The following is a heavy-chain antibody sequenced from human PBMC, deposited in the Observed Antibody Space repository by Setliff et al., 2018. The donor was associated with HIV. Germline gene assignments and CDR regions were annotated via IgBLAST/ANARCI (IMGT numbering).Heavy chain of an antibody. V-gene: IGHV4-61*02. Sequence: PSETLSLTCTVSGGSISSGSYYWSWIRQPAGKGLEWIGRIYTSGGTHYNPSLKSRVTISVDTSKNQFSLRLSSVTAADTAVYYCARRQTRDGYNYAFDIWGQGTMVTVSS. D-gene: IGHD5-12*01. CDR1: GGSISSGSYY. CDR3: ARRQTRDGYNYAFDI. CDR2: IYTSGGT. J-gene: IGHJ3*02.